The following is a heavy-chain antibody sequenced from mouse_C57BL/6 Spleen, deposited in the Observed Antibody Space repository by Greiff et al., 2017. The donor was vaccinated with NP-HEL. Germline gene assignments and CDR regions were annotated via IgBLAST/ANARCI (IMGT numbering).Heavy chain of an antibody. V-gene: IGHV5-17*01. CDR1: GFTFSDYG. Sequence: EVQVVESGGGLVKPGGSLKLSCAASGFTFSDYGMHWVRQAPEKGLEWVAYISSGSSTIYYADTVKGRFTISRDNAKNNLFLQMTSLRSEDTAMYYCARGKDGSSPFAYWGQGTLVTVSA. D-gene: IGHD1-1*01. CDR3: ARGKDGSSPFAY. CDR2: ISSGSSTI. J-gene: IGHJ3*01.